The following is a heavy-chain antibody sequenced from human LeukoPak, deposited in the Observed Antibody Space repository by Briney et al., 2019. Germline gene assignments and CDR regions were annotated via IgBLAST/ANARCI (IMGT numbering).Heavy chain of an antibody. CDR1: GFTFSSYA. D-gene: IGHD2-15*01. CDR2: ISAGGGST. J-gene: IGHJ4*02. Sequence: PGASLRLSCAASGFTFSSYAMTWVRQAPGKGLEWVSGISAGGGSTYYADSVKGRFTISRDNSKNTLYLQMNSLRAEDTAICYCAKAVVGVAAIVYWGQGTLVTVSS. V-gene: IGHV3-23*01. CDR3: AKAVVGVAAIVY.